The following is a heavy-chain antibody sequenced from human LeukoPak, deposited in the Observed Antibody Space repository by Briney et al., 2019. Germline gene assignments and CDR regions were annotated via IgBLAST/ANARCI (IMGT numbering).Heavy chain of an antibody. CDR3: ARVRTWLDP. V-gene: IGHV1-18*01. CDR2: ISVYDGNT. CDR1: GYTFTSFG. Sequence: ASVKVSCKASGYTFTSFGISWVRQAPGQGLEWMGWISVYDGNTNYAQNFQGRISMTTDTSTCTAYMELRSLRSDDTAMYYCARVRTWLDPWGQGTLVTVSS. J-gene: IGHJ5*02.